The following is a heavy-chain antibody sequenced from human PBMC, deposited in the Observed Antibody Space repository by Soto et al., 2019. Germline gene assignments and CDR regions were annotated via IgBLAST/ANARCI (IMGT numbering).Heavy chain of an antibody. D-gene: IGHD3-10*01. CDR2: IYHSGST. Sequence: AESLVGTGAGSGGSMSSSNWWSWVRQPPGKGLEWIGEIYHSGSTNYNPSLKSRVTISVDKSKNQFSLKLSSVTAADTAVYYCARTVLLWFDYYGMDVWGQGTTVTVSS. CDR3: ARTVLLWFDYYGMDV. CDR1: GGSMSSSNW. V-gene: IGHV4-4*02. J-gene: IGHJ6*02.